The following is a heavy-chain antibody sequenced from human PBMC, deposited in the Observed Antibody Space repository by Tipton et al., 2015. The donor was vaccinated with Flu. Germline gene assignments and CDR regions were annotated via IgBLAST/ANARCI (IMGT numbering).Heavy chain of an antibody. CDR3: ARDLTD. CDR1: GFTLNGAS. J-gene: IGHJ4*02. V-gene: IGHV3-48*04. CDR2: ISGSSSTI. Sequence: SLRLSCVASGFTLNGASMNWVRQAPGKGLEWVSYISGSSSTIYYTDSVRGRFTTSRDNAKNSLPLQMNSLRGEDTAVYYCARDLTDWGQGTLVTVTS.